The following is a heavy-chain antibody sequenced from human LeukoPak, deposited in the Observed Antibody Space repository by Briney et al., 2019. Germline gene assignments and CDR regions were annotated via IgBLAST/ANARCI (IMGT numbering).Heavy chain of an antibody. CDR2: ISSSSSYI. CDR3: ARLPSGGTTVAN. CDR1: GFTFSSYS. V-gene: IGHV3-21*01. J-gene: IGHJ4*02. Sequence: GGSLRLSCAASGFTFSSYSMNWVRQAPGKGLEWVSSISSSSSYIYYADSVKGRFTISRDNAKNSLYLQMNSLRAEDTAVYYCARLPSGGTTVANWGQGTLVTVSS. D-gene: IGHD2-15*01.